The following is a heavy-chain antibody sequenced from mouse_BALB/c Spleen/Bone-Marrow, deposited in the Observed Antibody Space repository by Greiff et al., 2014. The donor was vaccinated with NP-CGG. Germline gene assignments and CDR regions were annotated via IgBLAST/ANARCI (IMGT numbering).Heavy chain of an antibody. V-gene: IGHV2-2*02. Sequence: VKLVESGPGLVKPSQSLSITCTVSGFSLTTHGLRWVRQSPGKGLEWLGVIWSGGGTDYNAAFISRLIITKDNSKSQVFFKMNSLQTNDTAMYYCARKGYTGYFDVWGAGTTVTVSS. CDR2: IWSGGGT. D-gene: IGHD2-2*01. CDR3: ARKGYTGYFDV. J-gene: IGHJ1*01. CDR1: GFSLTTHG.